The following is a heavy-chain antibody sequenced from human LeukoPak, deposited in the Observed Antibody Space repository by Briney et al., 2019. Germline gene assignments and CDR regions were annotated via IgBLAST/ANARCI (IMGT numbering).Heavy chain of an antibody. CDR1: GYTFTGYY. CDR3: ARDFLNGRSVAGRPGGDY. V-gene: IGHV1-2*02. CDR2: INPNSGGT. J-gene: IGHJ4*02. D-gene: IGHD6-19*01. Sequence: ASVKVSCKASGYTFTGYYMHWVRQAPGQGLGWMGWINPNSGGTNYAQKFQGRVTMTRDTSISTAYMELSRLRSDDTAVYYCARDFLNGRSVAGRPGGDYWGQGTLVTVS.